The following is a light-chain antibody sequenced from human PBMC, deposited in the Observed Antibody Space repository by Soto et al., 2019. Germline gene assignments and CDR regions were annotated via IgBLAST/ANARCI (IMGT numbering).Light chain of an antibody. CDR3: QQYGSSPLS. J-gene: IGKJ1*01. Sequence: EIVLTQSPGTLSFSPGERATLSCRASQSVSSSYLAWYQQKPGQAPRLLIYGASSRATGIPDRFSGSGSGTDFTLTISRLEPEDFAVYYCQQYGSSPLSFDQGTKVEIK. V-gene: IGKV3-20*01. CDR2: GAS. CDR1: QSVSSSY.